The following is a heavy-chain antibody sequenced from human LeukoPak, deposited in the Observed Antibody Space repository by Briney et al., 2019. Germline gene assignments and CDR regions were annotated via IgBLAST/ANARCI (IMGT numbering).Heavy chain of an antibody. D-gene: IGHD3-3*01. CDR1: GGSISSGDYY. Sequence: KSSETLSLTCTVSGGSISSGDYYWSWIRQPPGKGLEWIGYIYYSGSTYYNPSLKSRVTISVDTSKNQFSLKLSSVTAADTAVYYCARSDFWSGYIDYWGQGTLVTVSS. V-gene: IGHV4-30-4*01. CDR3: ARSDFWSGYIDY. CDR2: IYYSGST. J-gene: IGHJ4*02.